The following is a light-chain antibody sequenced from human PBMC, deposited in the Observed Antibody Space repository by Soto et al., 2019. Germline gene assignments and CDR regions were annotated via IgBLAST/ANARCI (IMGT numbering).Light chain of an antibody. J-gene: IGKJ2*01. CDR1: QSISSY. CDR2: AAS. CDR3: QQSYSKT. Sequence: DIQMTQSPSSLSASVGDRVTITCRASQSISSYLNWYQQKPGKAPKLLIYAASSLQSGVPSRFSGSASGTDFTLTISSLQPEDFATYYCQQSYSKTFGQGTKLEIK. V-gene: IGKV1-39*01.